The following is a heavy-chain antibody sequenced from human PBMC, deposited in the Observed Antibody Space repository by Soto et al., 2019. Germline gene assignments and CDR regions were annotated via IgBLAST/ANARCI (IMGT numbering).Heavy chain of an antibody. CDR1: GFTFSSYA. Sequence: QVQLVESGGGVVQPGRSLRLSCAASGFTFSSYAMHWVRQAPGKGLEWVAVISYDGSNKYYADSVKGRFTISRDNSKNTLYLQMNSLRAEDTAVYYCAREYYGAHYFDYWGQGTLVTVSS. J-gene: IGHJ4*02. CDR3: AREYYGAHYFDY. D-gene: IGHD4-17*01. CDR2: ISYDGSNK. V-gene: IGHV3-30-3*01.